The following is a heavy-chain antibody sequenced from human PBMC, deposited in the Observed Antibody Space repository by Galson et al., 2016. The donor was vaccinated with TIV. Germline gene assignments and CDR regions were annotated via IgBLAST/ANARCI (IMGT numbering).Heavy chain of an antibody. Sequence: SVKVSCKGSGYTFTSYYIHWVRQAPGQGLEWMGRINPSGGDANYAQRFQGRVTMTRDTSTTTVYMELSSLISDDTAVYYCARALRSSKPLEYWGQGTLVTVSS. CDR1: GYTFTSYY. V-gene: IGHV1-46*01. J-gene: IGHJ4*02. CDR2: INPSGGDA. CDR3: ARALRSSKPLEY. D-gene: IGHD6-6*01.